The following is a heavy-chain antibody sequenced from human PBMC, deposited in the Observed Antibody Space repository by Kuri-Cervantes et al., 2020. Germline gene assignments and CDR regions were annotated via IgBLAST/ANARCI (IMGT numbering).Heavy chain of an antibody. CDR1: GFTFSSYG. D-gene: IGHD6-13*01. CDR3: AKDILYSSSWSGAFDI. J-gene: IGHJ3*02. V-gene: IGHV3-30*02. Sequence: GESLKISCAASGFTFSSYGMHWVRQAPGKGLEWVAVIWYDGSNKYYADSVKGRFTISRDNSKNTLYLQMNSLRAEDTALYYCAKDILYSSSWSGAFDIWGQGTMVTVSS. CDR2: IWYDGSNK.